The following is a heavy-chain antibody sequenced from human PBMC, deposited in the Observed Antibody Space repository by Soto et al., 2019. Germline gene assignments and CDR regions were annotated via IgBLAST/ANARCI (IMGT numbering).Heavy chain of an antibody. CDR1: GGSMRNDDW. D-gene: IGHD2-2*01. CDR3: AKNGDCTSGICYVGWFDP. V-gene: IGHV4-4*02. J-gene: IGHJ5*02. Sequence: QVRLQESGPGLVEPSGTLSLTCGVSGGSMRNDDWWSWVRQTSGKGLEWIGEISHYGNTNYNPSLKSRVTMSIDTSKNQFSLKVRSLTAADTAMYYCAKNGDCTSGICYVGWFDPWGQGTLVSVSS. CDR2: ISHYGNT.